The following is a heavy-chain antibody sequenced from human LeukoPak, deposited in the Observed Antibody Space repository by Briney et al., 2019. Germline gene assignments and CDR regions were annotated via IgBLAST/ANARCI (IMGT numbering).Heavy chain of an antibody. V-gene: IGHV4-38-2*02. Sequence: SETLSLTCAVSGYSISSAYYWGWMRQPPGNGLEWIVSIHHRGSTYFNPSLKSRVTISVDTSKSQFSLKLTSVTAADTAVYYCARDRVGATYAFDIWGQGTIVTLSS. J-gene: IGHJ3*02. CDR2: IHHRGST. CDR1: GYSISSAYY. D-gene: IGHD1-26*01. CDR3: ARDRVGATYAFDI.